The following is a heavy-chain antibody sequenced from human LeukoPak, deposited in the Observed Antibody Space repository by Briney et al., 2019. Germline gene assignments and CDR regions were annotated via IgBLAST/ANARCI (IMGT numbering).Heavy chain of an antibody. CDR2: ISGSGTT. Sequence: GGSLRLSCAASGFAFSTSAMTWVRQAPGKGLEWVPGISGSGTTDYADSVKGRFTISRDNSKNTLYLQINSLRAEDTAVYYCAKDLNWGGRWGQGTLVTVSS. D-gene: IGHD7-27*01. CDR1: GFAFSTSA. J-gene: IGHJ4*02. V-gene: IGHV3-23*01. CDR3: AKDLNWGGR.